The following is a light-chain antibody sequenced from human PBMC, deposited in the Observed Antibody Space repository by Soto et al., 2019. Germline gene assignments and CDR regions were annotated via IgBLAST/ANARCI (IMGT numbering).Light chain of an antibody. Sequence: ETVMTHSPATLSVSPGERATLSCRASQSISSNLAWYQQKPGQAPRLLMFRTSTRATGVPARFSGSGSGTEFNITISSLQSEDFAVYYCQQYNNWPRATFGGGPTVDIK. CDR3: QQYNNWPRAT. J-gene: IGKJ4*01. CDR1: QSISSN. V-gene: IGKV3-15*01. CDR2: RTS.